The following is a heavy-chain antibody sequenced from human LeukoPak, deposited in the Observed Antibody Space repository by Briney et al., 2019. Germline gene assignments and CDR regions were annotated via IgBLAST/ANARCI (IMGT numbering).Heavy chain of an antibody. D-gene: IGHD1-1*01. CDR1: GGSISSTNW. J-gene: IGHJ3*01. V-gene: IGHV4-4*02. CDR2: TYHSGST. CDR3: ATGRQGNY. Sequence: SETLSLTCAVSGGSISSTNWGSWVRQPPEKGLEWIGETYHSGSTNYNPSLESRVTMSVDKSKNQFSLKLNSMTAADTAVYYCATGRQGNYWGQGTMVIVSS.